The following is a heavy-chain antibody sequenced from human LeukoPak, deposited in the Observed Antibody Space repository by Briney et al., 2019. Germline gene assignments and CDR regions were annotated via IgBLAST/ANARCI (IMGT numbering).Heavy chain of an antibody. CDR2: INPKSGDT. CDR1: GYSFTDYY. J-gene: IGHJ4*02. V-gene: IGHV1-2*02. Sequence: ASVKVSCKESGYSFTDYYMHWVRQAPGQGLEWMGWINPKSGDTKYAQKFQGRITMTRYTSISTSYMELSRLRSDDTAVYYCARERCTTAGCDKSFDSWGQGTLITVSS. D-gene: IGHD2-2*02. CDR3: ARERCTTAGCDKSFDS.